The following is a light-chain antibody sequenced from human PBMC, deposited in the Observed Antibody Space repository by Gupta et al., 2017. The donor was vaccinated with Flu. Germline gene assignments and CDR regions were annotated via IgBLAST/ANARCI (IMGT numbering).Light chain of an antibody. CDR1: QSLLHSNGYNY. Sequence: VTPGEPASISCRSSQSLLHSNGYNYLDWYLQKPGQSPQLLIYLGSNRASGVPDRFSGSGSGTDFTLKISGVGADDVGVYFCMQTLQTPYTFGQGTXLEIK. J-gene: IGKJ2*01. CDR3: MQTLQTPYT. CDR2: LGS. V-gene: IGKV2-28*01.